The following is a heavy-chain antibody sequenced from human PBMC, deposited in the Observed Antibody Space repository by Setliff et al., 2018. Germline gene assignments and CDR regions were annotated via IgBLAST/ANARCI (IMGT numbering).Heavy chain of an antibody. V-gene: IGHV3-33*06. CDR1: GFTFRDYG. J-gene: IGHJ4*02. CDR2: IWFDGSNK. Sequence: GGSLRLSCAASGFTFRDYGMHWVRQAPGKGLEWVAVIWFDGSNKYYADSLKGRFTISRDNSKNTLYLQMNSLRAEDTAVYYRAKNHLAGTPHVYFDYWGQGTLVTVSS. D-gene: IGHD6-19*01. CDR3: AKNHLAGTPHVYFDY.